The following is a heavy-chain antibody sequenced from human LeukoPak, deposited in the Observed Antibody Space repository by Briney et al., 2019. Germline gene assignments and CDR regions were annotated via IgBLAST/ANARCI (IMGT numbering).Heavy chain of an antibody. J-gene: IGHJ4*02. CDR1: GFTFSSYA. V-gene: IGHV3-30-3*01. D-gene: IGHD4-23*01. Sequence: GGSLRLSCAASGFTFSSYAMHWVRQAPGKGLEWVAVISYDGSNKYYADSVKGRFTISRDNGKNTLFLQMNSLRAEDAAVYYCVRGNDYGGPHYWGQGTLVTVSS. CDR2: ISYDGSNK. CDR3: VRGNDYGGPHY.